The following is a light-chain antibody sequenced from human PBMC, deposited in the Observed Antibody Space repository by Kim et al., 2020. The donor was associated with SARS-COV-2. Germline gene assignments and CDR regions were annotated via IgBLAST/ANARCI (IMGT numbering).Light chain of an antibody. CDR3: QAWDSSTVV. CDR2: QDS. CDR1: KLWDKY. J-gene: IGLJ2*01. V-gene: IGLV3-1*01. Sequence: VSPGQPASITCSGDKLWDKYACWYQQKPGQSPVLVIYQDSKRPSGIPERFSGSNSGNTATLTISGTQAMDEADYYCQAWDSSTVVFGGGTQLTVL.